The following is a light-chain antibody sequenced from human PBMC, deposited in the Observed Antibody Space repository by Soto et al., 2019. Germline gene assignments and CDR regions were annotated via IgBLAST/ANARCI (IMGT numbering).Light chain of an antibody. CDR1: QSVSIY. J-gene: IGKJ1*01. Sequence: EIVLTQSPATLSLSPGERVTLSCRASQSVSIYLAWYQQKLGQAPRLLIYDASNRATGIPARFSGSGSGTDFTLTVSSLEPEDSAVYYCQQRSNLPWTFGQGTKVEIK. CDR3: QQRSNLPWT. V-gene: IGKV3-11*01. CDR2: DAS.